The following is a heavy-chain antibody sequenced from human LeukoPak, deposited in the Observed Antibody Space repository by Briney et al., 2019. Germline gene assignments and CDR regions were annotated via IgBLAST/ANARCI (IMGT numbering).Heavy chain of an antibody. D-gene: IGHD1-14*01. Sequence: SETLSLTCTVSGGSISSYYWSWIRQPAGKGLEWIGRIYTSGSTNYNPSLKSRVTMSLDTSNNQFSLKLTSVTAADTAVYYCARQPPQYYGMDVWGQGTTVTVSS. CDR2: IYTSGST. CDR3: ARQPPQYYGMDV. V-gene: IGHV4-4*07. CDR1: GGSISSYY. J-gene: IGHJ6*02.